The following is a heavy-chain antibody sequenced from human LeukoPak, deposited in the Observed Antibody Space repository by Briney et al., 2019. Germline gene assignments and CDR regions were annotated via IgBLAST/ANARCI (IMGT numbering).Heavy chain of an antibody. J-gene: IGHJ4*02. Sequence: ASLKVSCKASGYTFFSYGITWVRQAPGQGLEWIVWISGYNGNTHYAQKVQGRVTMTTDTSTTTAYMELRSLSSDDTAVCYCARDARSGSYFYDYWGQGTLVTVSS. D-gene: IGHD1-26*01. CDR2: ISGYNGNT. CDR1: GYTFFSYG. CDR3: ARDARSGSYFYDY. V-gene: IGHV1-18*01.